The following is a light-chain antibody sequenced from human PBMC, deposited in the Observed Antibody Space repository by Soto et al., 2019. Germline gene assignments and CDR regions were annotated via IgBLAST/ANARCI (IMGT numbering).Light chain of an antibody. CDR1: TGAVTGGHY. CDR3: LLAYSGARV. V-gene: IGLV7-46*01. Sequence: QAVVTQEPSLTVSPGGTVTLTCGSSTGAVTGGHYPYWFQQKPGHAPRTLIYDTSNKHSWTLARFSGSLLGGKAALTLSGAQPEDEAEYFCLLAYSGARVFGGGTKLTVL. CDR2: DTS. J-gene: IGLJ3*02.